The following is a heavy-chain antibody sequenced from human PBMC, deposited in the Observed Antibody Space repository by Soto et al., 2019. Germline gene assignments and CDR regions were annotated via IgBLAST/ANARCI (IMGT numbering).Heavy chain of an antibody. D-gene: IGHD2-8*02. J-gene: IGHJ4*02. V-gene: IGHV4-59*08. Sequence: ETLSLTCTVSGGSMTDNYWNWMRQPPGKGLEWIGYIFYSGPTTYNPSLKGRITISIDASKNQFSLNLRSVTAADTATYYCASSTASADLDYWGQGTLVTVSS. CDR2: IFYSGPT. CDR3: ASSTASADLDY. CDR1: GGSMTDNY.